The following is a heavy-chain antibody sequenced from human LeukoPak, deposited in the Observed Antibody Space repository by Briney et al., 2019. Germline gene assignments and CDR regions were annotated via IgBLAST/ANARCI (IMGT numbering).Heavy chain of an antibody. V-gene: IGHV3-23*01. CDR3: ASPFWSGQPFDY. J-gene: IGHJ4*02. Sequence: PGGSLRLSCAASGFTFKNYAMSWVRQAPGKGLEWASAISGSGSNTYYADSVKGRFTISRDDSKNTLYLQMNSLRAEDTAVYYCASPFWSGQPFDYWGQGTLVTVSS. CDR1: GFTFKNYA. CDR2: ISGSGSNT. D-gene: IGHD3-3*01.